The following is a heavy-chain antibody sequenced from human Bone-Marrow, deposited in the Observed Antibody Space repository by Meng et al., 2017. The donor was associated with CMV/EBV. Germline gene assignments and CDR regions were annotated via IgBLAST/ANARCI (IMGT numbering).Heavy chain of an antibody. D-gene: IGHD3-3*01. V-gene: IGHV1-2*02. CDR2: INPNSGGT. J-gene: IGHJ6*02. CDR3: AHSALRSGYYGYYYYGMDV. CDR1: GYTFTGYY. Sequence: ASVKVSCKASGYTFTGYYVHWVRQAPGQGLEWMGWINPNSGGTNYAQKFQGRVTMTRDTSKNQVVLTMTNMDPVDTATYYCAHSALRSGYYGYYYYGMDVWGQGTTVTVSS.